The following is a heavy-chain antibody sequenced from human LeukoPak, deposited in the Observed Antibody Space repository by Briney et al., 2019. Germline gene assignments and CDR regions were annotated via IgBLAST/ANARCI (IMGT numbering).Heavy chain of an antibody. J-gene: IGHJ4*02. CDR3: ARDGRGNYHYDQ. D-gene: IGHD3-16*02. CDR2: ISESGSST. Sequence: PGGSLRLSCAACGFTFGTYYMSWIRQAPGKGLEWVSYISESGSSTYNADSVKGRFTISRDNAKNSVYLQMNSLRAEDTPVYYCARDGRGNYHYDQWGQGTLVTVSS. CDR1: GFTFGTYY. V-gene: IGHV3-11*04.